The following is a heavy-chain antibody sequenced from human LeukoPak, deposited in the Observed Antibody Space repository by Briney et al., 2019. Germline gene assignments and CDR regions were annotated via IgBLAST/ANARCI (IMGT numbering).Heavy chain of an antibody. CDR3: ASSVPYYYDSSGYYRVNIIDY. CDR1: GGSISSSSYY. D-gene: IGHD3-22*01. J-gene: IGHJ4*02. Sequence: SETLSLTCTVSGGSISSSSYYWGWIRQPPGKGLEWIGSIYYSGSTYYNPSLKSRVTISVDTSKNQFSLKLSSVTAADTAVYYCASSVPYYYDSSGYYRVNIIDYWGQGTLVTVSS. CDR2: IYYSGST. V-gene: IGHV4-39*01.